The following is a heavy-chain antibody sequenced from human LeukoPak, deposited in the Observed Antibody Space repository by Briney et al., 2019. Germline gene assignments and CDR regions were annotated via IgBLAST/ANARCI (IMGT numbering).Heavy chain of an antibody. CDR2: IYYSGST. J-gene: IGHJ4*02. V-gene: IGHV4-39*01. CDR1: GGSINSSTYY. D-gene: IGHD5-18*01. CDR3: ERLLGYIYGYEEYYFDY. Sequence: SETLSLTCTVSGGSINSSTYYWGWIRQPPGKGLEYIGSIYYSGSTYYNPSLKSRVTISVATSKNQFSLKLSSVTAADTPVYYCERLLGYIYGYEEYYFDYLGRGTLVTVFS.